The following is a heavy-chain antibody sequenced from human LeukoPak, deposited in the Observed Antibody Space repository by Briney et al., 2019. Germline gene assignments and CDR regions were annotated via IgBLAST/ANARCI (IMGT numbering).Heavy chain of an antibody. Sequence: GGSLRLSCAASGFTFSDYYMSWIRQAPGKGLEWVSYISSSGSTIYYADSVKGRFTISRDNSKNTLFLQMNSLRAEDTAVYFCAKGDAYCGGDCFPDWGQGTLVTVSS. J-gene: IGHJ4*02. D-gene: IGHD2-21*02. CDR3: AKGDAYCGGDCFPD. V-gene: IGHV3-11*01. CDR1: GFTFSDYY. CDR2: ISSSGSTI.